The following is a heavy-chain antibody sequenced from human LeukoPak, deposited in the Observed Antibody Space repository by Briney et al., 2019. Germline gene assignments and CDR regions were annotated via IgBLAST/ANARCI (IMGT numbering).Heavy chain of an antibody. CDR2: IKPSGGST. D-gene: IGHD1-26*01. Sequence: ASVKVSCKASGYTFTSYYMDWVRQAPGQGLEWMGIIKPSGGSTSYAQKFQGRVTMTRDTSTSTVYMELSSLRSEDTAVYYCATDVGGTGRFDPWGQGTLVTVSS. J-gene: IGHJ5*02. CDR1: GYTFTSYY. CDR3: ATDVGGTGRFDP. V-gene: IGHV1-46*01.